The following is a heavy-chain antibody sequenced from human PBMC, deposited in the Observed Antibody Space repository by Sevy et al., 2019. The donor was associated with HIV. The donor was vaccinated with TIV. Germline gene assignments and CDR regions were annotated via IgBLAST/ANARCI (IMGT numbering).Heavy chain of an antibody. J-gene: IGHJ6*02. CDR2: ISYEGSNK. Sequence: GGSLRLSCAASGFTLSSYAMHWVRQAPGKGLEWVAVISYEGSNKYYGDSGKGRFTISRDNSKNTLYLKMNSLRAEDTAVYYCARGDVDTAMVTTRYYYGMDVWGQGTTVTVSS. CDR1: GFTLSSYA. D-gene: IGHD5-18*01. CDR3: ARGDVDTAMVTTRYYYGMDV. V-gene: IGHV3-30-3*01.